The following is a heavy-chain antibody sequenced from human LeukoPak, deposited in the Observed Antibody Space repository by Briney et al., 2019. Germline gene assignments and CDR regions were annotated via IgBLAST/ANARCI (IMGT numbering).Heavy chain of an antibody. CDR2: ISGNSGSI. CDR1: GFTFDDYA. V-gene: IGHV3-9*01. Sequence: GGSLRLSCAASGFTFDDYAMHWVRQAPGKGLEWVSGISGNSGSIGYADSVKGRFTISRDNAKNSLYLQMNSLRFEDTAHYYCARPPGSYGFDIWGPGAMVTVSS. D-gene: IGHD3-10*01. J-gene: IGHJ3*02. CDR3: ARPPGSYGFDI.